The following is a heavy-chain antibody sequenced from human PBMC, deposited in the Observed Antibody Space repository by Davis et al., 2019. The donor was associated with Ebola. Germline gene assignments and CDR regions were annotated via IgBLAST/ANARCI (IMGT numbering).Heavy chain of an antibody. D-gene: IGHD3-10*01. J-gene: IGHJ5*02. CDR2: ISYDGSNK. CDR3: ARGGYGSGARGNNWFDP. CDR1: GFTFSSYA. Sequence: PGGSLRLSCAASGFTFSSYAMHWVRQAPGKGLEWVAVISYDGSNKYYADSVKGRFTIPRDNSKNTLYLQMNSLRAEDTAVYYCARGGYGSGARGNNWFDPWGQGTLVTVSS. V-gene: IGHV3-30-3*01.